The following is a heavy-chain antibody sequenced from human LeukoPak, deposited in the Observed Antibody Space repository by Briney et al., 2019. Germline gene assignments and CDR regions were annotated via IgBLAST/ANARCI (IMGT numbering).Heavy chain of an antibody. CDR1: GGSISSYY. J-gene: IGHJ6*03. D-gene: IGHD5-18*01. Sequence: SETLSLTCTVSGGSISSYYWSWIRQPAGKGLEWIGRIYTSGSTNYNPSLKSRVTISVDTSKNQFSLKLSSVTAADTAVYYCARDRYSYGFIVDYMGVWGKGTTVTVSS. V-gene: IGHV4-4*07. CDR3: ARDRYSYGFIVDYMGV. CDR2: IYTSGST.